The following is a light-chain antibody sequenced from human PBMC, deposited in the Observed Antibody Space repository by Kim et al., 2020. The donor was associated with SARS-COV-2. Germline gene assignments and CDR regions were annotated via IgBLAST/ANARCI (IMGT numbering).Light chain of an antibody. V-gene: IGLV2-14*01. CDR1: SSDVGGYNY. J-gene: IGLJ3*02. Sequence: HSALTQPASVSGSPGQSITISCTGTSSDVGGYNYVSWYQQHPGKAPKLIIYDVSKWPSGVSSRFSGSKSGNTASLTISGLQAEDEADYYCNSFTSTNTWVFSGGTQLTVL. CDR2: DVS. CDR3: NSFTSTNTWV.